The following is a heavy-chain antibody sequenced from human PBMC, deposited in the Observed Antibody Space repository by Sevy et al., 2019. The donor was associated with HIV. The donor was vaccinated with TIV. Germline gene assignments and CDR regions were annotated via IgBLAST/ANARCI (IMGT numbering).Heavy chain of an antibody. D-gene: IGHD2-2*01. CDR3: ARHGGYCSSTSCRGIWFDP. CDR1: GYSFTSYW. CDR2: IYPGDSDT. Sequence: GESLKISCKGSGYSFTSYWIGWVRQMPGKVLEWMGIIYPGDSDTRYSPSFQGQVTISADKSISTAYLQWSSLKASDTAMYYCARHGGYCSSTSCRGIWFDPWGQGTLVTVSS. V-gene: IGHV5-51*01. J-gene: IGHJ5*02.